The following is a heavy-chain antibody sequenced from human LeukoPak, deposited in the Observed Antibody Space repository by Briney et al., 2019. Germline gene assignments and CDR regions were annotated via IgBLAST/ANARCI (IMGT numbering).Heavy chain of an antibody. V-gene: IGHV4-39*01. D-gene: IGHD7-27*01. Sequence: SGTLSLTCAVSGGSISSSSYYWGWIRQPPGKGLEWIGSIYYSGSTYYNPSLKSRVTISVDTSKNQFSLKLSSVTAADTAVYYCATLSGWGLQHYWGQGTLVTVSS. CDR1: GGSISSSSYY. CDR2: IYYSGST. J-gene: IGHJ4*02. CDR3: ATLSGWGLQHY.